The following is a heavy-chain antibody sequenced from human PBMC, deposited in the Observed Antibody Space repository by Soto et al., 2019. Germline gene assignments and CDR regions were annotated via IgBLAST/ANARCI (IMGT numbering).Heavy chain of an antibody. D-gene: IGHD3-9*01. Sequence: ASVKVSCKASGYTFTGCYMHWVRQAPGQGLEWMVWINPKSGFTNYXXKVQGWVXXTRDRSSSTGXMELSXLRSDDTAVXYCARVGLGQQASCFDPWCQGTLVTVSS. V-gene: IGHV1-2*04. CDR1: GYTFTGCY. CDR3: ARVGLGQQASCFDP. CDR2: INPKSGFT. J-gene: IGHJ5*02.